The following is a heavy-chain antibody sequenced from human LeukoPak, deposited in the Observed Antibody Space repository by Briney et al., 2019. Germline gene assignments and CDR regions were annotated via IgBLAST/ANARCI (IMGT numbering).Heavy chain of an antibody. J-gene: IGHJ4*02. V-gene: IGHV3-23*01. Sequence: PGGSLGLSCAASGFTFSSYAMSWVRQAPGQGLEWVSTIRGSGGDTYYADSVKGRFTISRDNSKNTLHLQMNSLRAEDTAVYYCAKKGPTMIPGNYFDYWGQGTLVTVSS. CDR2: IRGSGGDT. CDR1: GFTFSSYA. D-gene: IGHD3-22*01. CDR3: AKKGPTMIPGNYFDY.